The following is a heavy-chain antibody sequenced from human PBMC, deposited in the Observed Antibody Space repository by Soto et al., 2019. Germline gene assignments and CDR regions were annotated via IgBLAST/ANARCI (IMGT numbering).Heavy chain of an antibody. Sequence: EVQLVESGGGLVKPGGSLRLSCVVSGFTFSNYNMVWVRQAPGKGLEWVSSISVRSSSIHYADSVKGRFTISRDDAKNSLYLKMNSLRAEDTAVYYCARDHCSGGSCFQADYWGQGTLVIVSS. CDR1: GFTFSNYN. CDR3: ARDHCSGGSCFQADY. CDR2: ISVRSSSI. V-gene: IGHV3-21*01. D-gene: IGHD2-15*01. J-gene: IGHJ4*02.